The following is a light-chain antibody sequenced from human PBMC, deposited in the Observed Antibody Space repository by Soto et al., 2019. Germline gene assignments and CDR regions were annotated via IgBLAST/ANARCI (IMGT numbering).Light chain of an antibody. V-gene: IGKV3-20*01. CDR1: QSVRSSY. CDR2: NAS. J-gene: IGKJ1*01. Sequence: EIVLTQSPGTLSLSPGERATLSCRASQSVRSSYLAWYQQKPGQAPRLLIYNASSRATGIPDRFSGSGSVTDFSLTIIRLEPEDFAVYYCQQYGSSPQTFGQGTKVEIK. CDR3: QQYGSSPQT.